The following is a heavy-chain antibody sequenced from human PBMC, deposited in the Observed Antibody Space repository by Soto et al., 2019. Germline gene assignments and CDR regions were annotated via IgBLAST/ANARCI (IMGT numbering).Heavy chain of an antibody. D-gene: IGHD5-18*01. CDR2: IYYSGST. J-gene: IGHJ4*02. V-gene: IGHV4-31*03. Sequence: SETLSLTCTVSGGSISGGGYYWSWIRQHPGKGLEWIGYIYYSGSTYYNPSLKSRVTISVDTSKNQFSLKLSSVTAADTAVYYGARLVPSYGYAVSFDYGGQEIQATVP. CDR1: GGSISGGGYY. CDR3: ARLVPSYGYAVSFDY.